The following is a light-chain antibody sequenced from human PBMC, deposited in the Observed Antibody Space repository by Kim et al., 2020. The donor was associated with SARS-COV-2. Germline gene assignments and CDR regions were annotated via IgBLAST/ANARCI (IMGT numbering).Light chain of an antibody. CDR3: CSYTSSSTLYV. CDR2: AVS. Sequence: QSALTQPASVSGSPGQSITISCSGTSSDVGAYNYVSWYQQHPGKAPKLMIYAVSERPSGVSDRFSGSKSGNTASLTISGLQAEDEADYHCCSYTSSSTLYVFGTGTKVTVL. CDR1: SSDVGAYNY. J-gene: IGLJ1*01. V-gene: IGLV2-14*03.